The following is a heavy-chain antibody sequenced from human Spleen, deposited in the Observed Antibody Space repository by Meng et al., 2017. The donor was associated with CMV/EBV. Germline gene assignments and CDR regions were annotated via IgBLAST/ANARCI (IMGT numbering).Heavy chain of an antibody. CDR2: ISYDGSNK. CDR1: GFTFSSYA. CDR3: ARSPGDYYYYGMDV. J-gene: IGHJ6*02. Sequence: GESLKISCAASGFTFSSYAMHWVRQAPGKELEWVAVISYDGSNKYYADSVKGRFTISRDNSKDTLYLQMNSLRAEDTAVYYCARSPGDYYYYGMDVWGQGTTVTVSS. V-gene: IGHV3-30*04.